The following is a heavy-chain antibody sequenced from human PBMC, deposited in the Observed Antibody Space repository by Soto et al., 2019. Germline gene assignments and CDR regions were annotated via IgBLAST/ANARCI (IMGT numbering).Heavy chain of an antibody. CDR1: GFTFSGSA. J-gene: IGHJ6*03. D-gene: IGHD2-2*03. V-gene: IGHV3-73*01. Sequence: GGSLRLSCAASGFTFSGSAMHWVRQASGKGLEWVGRIRSKANSYATAYAASVKGRFTISRDDSKNTAYLQMNSLKTEDTAVYYCTLFSHLDIVGRDTSPYYYYYYMDVWGKGTTVTVSS. CDR2: IRSKANSYAT. CDR3: TLFSHLDIVGRDTSPYYYYYYMDV.